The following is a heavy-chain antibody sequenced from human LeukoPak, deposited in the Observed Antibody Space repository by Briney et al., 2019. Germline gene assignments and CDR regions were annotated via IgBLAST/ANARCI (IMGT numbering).Heavy chain of an antibody. Sequence: PGGSLRLSCAASGFTFSSYAMSWVRQAPGKGLGWVAVISYDGTNKYYADSVKGRFTISRDNSKNTLNLQMNSLRVEDTAVYFCAKDGGIWSPAYHFDYWGQGALVTVSS. CDR1: GFTFSSYA. CDR2: ISYDGTNK. V-gene: IGHV3-30*04. J-gene: IGHJ4*02. D-gene: IGHD6-13*01. CDR3: AKDGGIWSPAYHFDY.